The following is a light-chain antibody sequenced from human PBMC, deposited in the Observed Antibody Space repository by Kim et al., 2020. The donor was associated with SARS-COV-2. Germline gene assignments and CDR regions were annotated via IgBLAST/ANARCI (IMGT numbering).Light chain of an antibody. CDR1: SLRKYY. V-gene: IGLV3-19*01. J-gene: IGLJ3*02. Sequence: LGQTVRITCQGDSLRKYYGAWYQQKPGQAPVLLIYNKNNRPSGIPDRCSVSTAGNTASLTITGAQAEDEADYYGNSRDNSADRLGVFGGESQLTVL. CDR3: NSRDNSADRLGV. CDR2: NKN.